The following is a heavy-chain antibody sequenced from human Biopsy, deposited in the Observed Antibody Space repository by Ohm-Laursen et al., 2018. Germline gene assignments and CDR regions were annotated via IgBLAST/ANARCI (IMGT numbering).Heavy chain of an antibody. CDR2: ISYSGST. Sequence: TLSLTCTVSGASIGSNDYYWTWIRQRPGKGLEWAGHISYSGSTYYNPSLKSRVTISVDTSKNQFSLNLNSVTAADTAVYYCARDFRAGSGFLRSNNHYCGMDVWGPGTRVTVSS. V-gene: IGHV4-31*03. CDR1: GASIGSNDYY. J-gene: IGHJ6*02. D-gene: IGHD5-24*01. CDR3: ARDFRAGSGFLRSNNHYCGMDV.